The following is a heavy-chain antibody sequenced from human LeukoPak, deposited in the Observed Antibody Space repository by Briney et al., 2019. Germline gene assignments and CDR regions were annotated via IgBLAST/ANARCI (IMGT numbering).Heavy chain of an antibody. J-gene: IGHJ4*02. CDR3: AKDGGYYGSGSYYFDY. CDR1: GFTFSSYA. V-gene: IGHV3-23*01. CDR2: ISGSGGST. D-gene: IGHD3-10*01. Sequence: GGSLRLCCAASGFTFSSYAMCWVRQAPGKGLEWVSAISGSGGSTYYADSVKGRFTISRDNSKNTLYLQMNSLRAEDTAVYYCAKDGGYYGSGSYYFDYWGQGTLVTVSS.